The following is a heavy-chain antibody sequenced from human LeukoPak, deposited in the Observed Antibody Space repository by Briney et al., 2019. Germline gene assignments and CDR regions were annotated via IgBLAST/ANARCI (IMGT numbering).Heavy chain of an antibody. CDR3: ARHFVLVPVAYYFDY. V-gene: IGHV1-18*01. CDR2: ISAYNGNT. D-gene: IGHD2-2*01. Sequence: ASVKVSCKASGYTFTSYGISWVRQAPGQGLEWMGWISAYNGNTNYAQKLQGRVTMTTDTSTSTAYMELRSLRSDDTAVYYCARHFVLVPVAYYFDYWGQGTLVTVSS. CDR1: GYTFTSYG. J-gene: IGHJ4*02.